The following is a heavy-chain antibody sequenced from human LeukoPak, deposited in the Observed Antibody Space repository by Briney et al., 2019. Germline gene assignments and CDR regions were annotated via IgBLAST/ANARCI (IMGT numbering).Heavy chain of an antibody. CDR1: GGSISSYY. Sequence: SETLSLTCTVSGGSISSYYWSWIRQPPAKGLEWIGYIYYSGSTNYNPSLKSRVTISVDTSKNQFSLKLSSVTAADAAVYYCAREDYYGSGSYVRWGQGTLVTVSS. CDR3: AREDYYGSGSYVR. V-gene: IGHV4-59*01. J-gene: IGHJ4*02. D-gene: IGHD3-10*01. CDR2: IYYSGST.